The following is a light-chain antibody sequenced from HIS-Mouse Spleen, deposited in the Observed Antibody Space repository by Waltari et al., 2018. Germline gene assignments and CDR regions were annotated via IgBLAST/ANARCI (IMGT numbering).Light chain of an antibody. CDR1: QSISSW. CDR3: QQYNSEWT. Sequence: DIQMTQSPSTLSAYVGDRVTITCRASQSISSWLDWYQQKPGKAPKLLIYKASSLESGVPSRFSGSGSGTEFTLTISSLQPDDFATYYCQQYNSEWTFGQGTKVEIK. J-gene: IGKJ1*01. V-gene: IGKV1-5*03. CDR2: KAS.